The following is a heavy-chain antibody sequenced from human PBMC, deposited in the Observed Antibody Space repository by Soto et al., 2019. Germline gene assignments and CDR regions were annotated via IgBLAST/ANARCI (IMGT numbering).Heavy chain of an antibody. Sequence: GGSLRLSCAASGFTFDDYAMHWVRQAPGKGLEWVSGISWNSGSIGYADSVKGRVTISRDNAKNSLYLQMNSLRAEDTALYYCARAYGSGSHLSYYSYGMDVWGQGTTVTVSS. CDR2: ISWNSGSI. CDR1: GFTFDDYA. J-gene: IGHJ6*02. V-gene: IGHV3-9*01. CDR3: ARAYGSGSHLSYYSYGMDV. D-gene: IGHD3-10*01.